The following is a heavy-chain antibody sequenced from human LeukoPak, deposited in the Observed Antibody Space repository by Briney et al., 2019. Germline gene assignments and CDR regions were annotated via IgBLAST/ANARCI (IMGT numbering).Heavy chain of an antibody. Sequence: GGSLRLSCAASGFTFSSYGMHWVRQAPGKGLEWVAVISYDGSNKHYADSVKGRFTISRDNSKNTLYLQMNSLRAEDTAVYYCATEGTGYSSGWYYFDYWGQGTLVTVSS. CDR1: GFTFSSYG. CDR3: ATEGTGYSSGWYYFDY. D-gene: IGHD6-19*01. V-gene: IGHV3-30*03. CDR2: ISYDGSNK. J-gene: IGHJ4*02.